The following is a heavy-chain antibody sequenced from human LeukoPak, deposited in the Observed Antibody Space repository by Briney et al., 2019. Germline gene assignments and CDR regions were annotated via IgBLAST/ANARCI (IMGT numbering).Heavy chain of an antibody. J-gene: IGHJ4*02. CDR3: ARLVAGD. CDR1: GGSFSGYY. V-gene: IGHV4-34*01. CDR2: INHSGST. Sequence: SETLSLTCAVYGGSFSGYYWSWIRQPPGKGLEWIGEINHSGSTNYNPSLKSRVTISVDTSKNQFSLKLSSVTAADTAVYYCARLVAGDWGQGTLVTVSS. D-gene: IGHD2-15*01.